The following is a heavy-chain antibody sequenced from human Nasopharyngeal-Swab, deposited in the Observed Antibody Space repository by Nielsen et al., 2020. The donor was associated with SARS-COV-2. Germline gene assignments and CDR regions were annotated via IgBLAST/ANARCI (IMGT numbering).Heavy chain of an antibody. CDR3: ARESVSITTYIDH. Sequence: GGSLRLSCEATGFTFFSGHWMSWVRQAPGKGLEWVANIKPDGSEKYYVDSVKGRFTISRDNARNSLYLQINSLRAEDTAMYYCARESVSITTYIDHWGQGTLVTVSS. V-gene: IGHV3-7*03. CDR1: GFTFFSGHW. J-gene: IGHJ4*02. CDR2: IKPDGSEK. D-gene: IGHD4-11*01.